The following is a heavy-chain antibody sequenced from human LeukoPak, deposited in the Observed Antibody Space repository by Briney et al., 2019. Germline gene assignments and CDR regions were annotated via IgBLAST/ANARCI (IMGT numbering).Heavy chain of an antibody. CDR3: AIPHGDFVY. V-gene: IGHV3-30*03. D-gene: IGHD4-17*01. Sequence: PGRSLRLSCAASGFSFTSYGMHWVRQAPGKGLEWVPFISFDGSIKYYGVSVKGRFTISTDDSKNTLYLHMNSLRTEDTAVYFCAIPHGDFVYWGQGMLVTVSS. CDR1: GFSFTSYG. J-gene: IGHJ4*02. CDR2: ISFDGSIK.